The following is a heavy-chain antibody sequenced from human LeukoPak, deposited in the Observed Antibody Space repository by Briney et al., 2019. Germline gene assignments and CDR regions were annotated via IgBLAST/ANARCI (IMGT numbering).Heavy chain of an antibody. CDR2: INPNNGGT. CDR1: GYTFTGYY. CDR3: AMSHDYYDSSGYYYFDY. Sequence: ASVKVSCKASGYTFTGYYMYWVRQAPGQGLEWMGWINPNNGGTNYAQKFQGRVTMTRDTSTSTAYMELSRLRSDDTAVYYCAMSHDYYDSSGYYYFDYWGQGTLVTVSS. J-gene: IGHJ4*02. D-gene: IGHD3-22*01. V-gene: IGHV1-2*02.